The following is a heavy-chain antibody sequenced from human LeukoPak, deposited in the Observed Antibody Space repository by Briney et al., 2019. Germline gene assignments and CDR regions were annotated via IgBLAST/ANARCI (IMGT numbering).Heavy chain of an antibody. V-gene: IGHV4-34*01. D-gene: IGHD5-18*01. CDR2: INHSGST. Sequence: SETLSLTCAVYGGSFSGYYWSWIRQPPGKGLEWIGEINHSGSTNYNPSLKSRVTISVDTSKNQFSLKLSSVTAADTAVYYCARRYSHGYIFDSWGQGTLVTVSP. CDR3: ARRYSHGYIFDS. CDR1: GGSFSGYY. J-gene: IGHJ4*02.